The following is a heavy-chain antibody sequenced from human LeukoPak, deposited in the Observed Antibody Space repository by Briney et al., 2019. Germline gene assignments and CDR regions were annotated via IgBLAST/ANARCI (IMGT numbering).Heavy chain of an antibody. D-gene: IGHD6-19*01. CDR3: ARPSSGWYGGYFDY. V-gene: IGHV1-18*01. Sequence: ASVKVSFKASGYTFTSYGISWVRQAPGQGLEWMGWISAYNGNTNYAQNLQGRVTMTTDTSTSTAYMELRSLRSDDTAVYYCARPSSGWYGGYFDYWGQGTLVTVSS. CDR1: GYTFTSYG. J-gene: IGHJ4*02. CDR2: ISAYNGNT.